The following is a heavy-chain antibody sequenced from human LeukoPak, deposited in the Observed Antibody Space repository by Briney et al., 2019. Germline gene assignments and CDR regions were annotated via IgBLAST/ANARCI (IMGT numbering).Heavy chain of an antibody. J-gene: IGHJ4*02. CDR3: AKDIERLSGYSYGYDY. Sequence: GGSLRLSCAASGFTFDDYAMHWVRQAPGKGLEWVSGISWNSGSIGYADSVKGRFTISRDNAKNSLYLQMNSLRAEDMVLYYCAKDIERLSGYSYGYDYWGQGTLVTVSS. CDR2: ISWNSGSI. D-gene: IGHD5-18*01. V-gene: IGHV3-9*03. CDR1: GFTFDDYA.